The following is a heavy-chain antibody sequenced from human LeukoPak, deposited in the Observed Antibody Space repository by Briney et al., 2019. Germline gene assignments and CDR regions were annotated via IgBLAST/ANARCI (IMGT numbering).Heavy chain of an antibody. V-gene: IGHV3-48*03. CDR2: ISSSGSTI. CDR3: ARDKALTTYYYGSGTPYYYYGMDV. CDR1: GFTFSSYE. D-gene: IGHD3-10*01. Sequence: GGSLRLSCAASGFTFSSYEMNWVRQAPGKGLEWVSYISSSGSTIYYSDSVKGRFTISRDNAKNSLYLQMNSLRAEDTAVYYCARDKALTTYYYGSGTPYYYYGMDVWGQGTTVTVS. J-gene: IGHJ6*02.